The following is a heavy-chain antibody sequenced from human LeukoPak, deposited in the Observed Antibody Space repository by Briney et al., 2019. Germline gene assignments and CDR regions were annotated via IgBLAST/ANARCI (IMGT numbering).Heavy chain of an antibody. CDR1: GFTFSSYA. J-gene: IGHJ5*02. D-gene: IGHD3-9*01. Sequence: PGGSLRLSCAASGFTFSSYAMSWVRQAPGKGLEWVSAISGSGGSTYYADSVKGRFTISRDNSKNTLYLQMNSLRAEDTAVYYCAKDLYYDILTGYSTWGQGTLVTVSS. CDR2: ISGSGGST. CDR3: AKDLYYDILTGYST. V-gene: IGHV3-23*01.